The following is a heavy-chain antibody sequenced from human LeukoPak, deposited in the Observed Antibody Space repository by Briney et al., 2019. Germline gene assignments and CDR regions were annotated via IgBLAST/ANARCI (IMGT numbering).Heavy chain of an antibody. CDR2: ISATDGST. V-gene: IGHV3-23*01. CDR3: VACSSASCHGDRFDP. D-gene: IGHD2-2*01. Sequence: GGSLRLSCEASGFTFASYAMTWVRQAPGKGLEWVSSISATDGSTYYAYSVRGRFTISRDNTKNTLFLQMSSLRAEDTALYYCVACSSASCHGDRFDPWGQGTLVTVSS. CDR1: GFTFASYA. J-gene: IGHJ5*02.